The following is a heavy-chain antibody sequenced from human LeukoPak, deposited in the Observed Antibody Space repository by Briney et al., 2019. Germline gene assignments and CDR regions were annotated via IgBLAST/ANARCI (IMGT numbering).Heavy chain of an antibody. D-gene: IGHD3-22*01. CDR2: ISSSTSTI. CDR1: GFSFSSYS. CDR3: AREPQGDSSGYDAFDI. Sequence: GGSLRLSCAASGFSFSSYSMNWVRQAPGKGLEWVSYISSSTSTIDYADSVKGRFTLSRDNSKNTLFLQMNSLRAEDTAVYYCAREPQGDSSGYDAFDIWGQGTMVTVSS. J-gene: IGHJ3*02. V-gene: IGHV3-48*01.